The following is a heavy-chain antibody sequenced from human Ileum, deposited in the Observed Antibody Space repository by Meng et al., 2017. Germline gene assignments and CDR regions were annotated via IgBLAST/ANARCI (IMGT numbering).Heavy chain of an antibody. V-gene: IGHV1-3*01. J-gene: IGHJ4*02. D-gene: IGHD1-1*01. CDR3: ARENDNWNYFDY. Sequence: QVQLVQSGTEAKMVGASVTVSCTASGYTFRNYPLHWVRQAPGQRPEWMGWINAGNGNIKISQKFQGRITITSDTSATAYMELRSLRSEDTAVYFCARENDNWNYFDYWGQGSLVTVSS. CDR2: INAGNGNI. CDR1: GYTFRNYP.